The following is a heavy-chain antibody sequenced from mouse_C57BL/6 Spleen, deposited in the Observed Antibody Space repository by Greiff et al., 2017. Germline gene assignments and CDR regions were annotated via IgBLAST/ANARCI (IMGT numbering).Heavy chain of an antibody. Sequence: VQLQQSGAELVKPGASVKISCKASGYAFRSYWMNWVKQRPGKGLEWIGQIYPGDGDTNYNGKFKGKATLTADKSSSTAYMHLSSLTSEDSAVYFCARRGEYSNFDYWGQGTTLTVSS. J-gene: IGHJ2*01. D-gene: IGHD2-5*01. CDR3: ARRGEYSNFDY. CDR1: GYAFRSYW. CDR2: IYPGDGDT. V-gene: IGHV1-80*01.